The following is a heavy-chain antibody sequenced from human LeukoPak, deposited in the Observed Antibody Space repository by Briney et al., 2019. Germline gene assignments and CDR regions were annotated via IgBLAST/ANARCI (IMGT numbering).Heavy chain of an antibody. J-gene: IGHJ6*03. CDR2: ISFDGIKK. V-gene: IGHV3-30*01. D-gene: IGHD3-3*01. Sequence: PGRSLRLSCAASGFTFSSYAMHWVRQAPGKGLEWVAVISFDGIKKNSADSVKSRFTISRDNSKNTLFLQMNSLRAEDTAVYYCARGGHYNFWSGYSDYHSMDVWGKGTTVTVYS. CDR1: GFTFSSYA. CDR3: ARGGHYNFWSGYSDYHSMDV.